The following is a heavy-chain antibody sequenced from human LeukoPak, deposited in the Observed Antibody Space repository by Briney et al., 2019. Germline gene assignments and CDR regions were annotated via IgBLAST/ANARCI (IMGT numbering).Heavy chain of an antibody. Sequence: GGSLRLSCAASGFTFSNSAMSWVRQAPGKGLEWVSAISGDGGGTYYADSVKGRFTISRDNSKNTLYLQMNSLRAEGTAVYYCARVLSYDSSGFDFWGQGTLVTVSS. J-gene: IGHJ4*02. CDR3: ARVLSYDSSGFDF. V-gene: IGHV3-23*01. CDR2: ISGDGGGT. CDR1: GFTFSNSA. D-gene: IGHD3-22*01.